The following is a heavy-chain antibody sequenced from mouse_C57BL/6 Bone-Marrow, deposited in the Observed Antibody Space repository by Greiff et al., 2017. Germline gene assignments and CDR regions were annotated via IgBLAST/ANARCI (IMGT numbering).Heavy chain of an antibody. V-gene: IGHV1-82*01. Sequence: VMLVESGPELVKPGASVKISCKASGYAFSSSWMNWVKQRPGKGLEWIGRIYPGDGDTNYNGKFKGKDTLTADKSSSTAYMQLSSLTSEDSAVYFCARGVANWYFDVWGTGTTVTVSS. CDR3: ARGVANWYFDV. J-gene: IGHJ1*03. D-gene: IGHD1-1*02. CDR2: IYPGDGDT. CDR1: GYAFSSSW.